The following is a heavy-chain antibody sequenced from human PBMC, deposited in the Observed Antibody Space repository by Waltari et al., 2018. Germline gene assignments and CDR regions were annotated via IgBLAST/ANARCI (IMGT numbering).Heavy chain of an antibody. CDR3: ARDVPPATAGTMFDY. V-gene: IGHV3-23*01. Sequence: EVQLLESGGGLVQPGGSLRLSCEVSGFTLRAHALSWVRQPPGKGLEWGSAITGIGNIHYADSVRGRFTISRDISQNTAFLQLSSLRAEDTALYYCARDVPPATAGTMFDYRGRGTLVTVSS. J-gene: IGHJ4*02. CDR2: ITGIGNI. CDR1: GFTLRAHA. D-gene: IGHD6-19*01.